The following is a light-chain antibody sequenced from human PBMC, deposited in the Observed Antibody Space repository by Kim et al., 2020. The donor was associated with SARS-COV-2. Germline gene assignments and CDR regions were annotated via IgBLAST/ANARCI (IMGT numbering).Light chain of an antibody. CDR2: DVS. CDR1: SSGVGGYNY. Sequence: GQSITISCTGTSSGVGGYNYVSWYQQHPGKAPKLMIYDVSNRPSGVSNRFSGSKSGNTASLTISGLQAEDEADYYCSSYTSSSTRVFGGGTKVTVL. J-gene: IGLJ3*02. V-gene: IGLV2-14*03. CDR3: SSYTSSSTRV.